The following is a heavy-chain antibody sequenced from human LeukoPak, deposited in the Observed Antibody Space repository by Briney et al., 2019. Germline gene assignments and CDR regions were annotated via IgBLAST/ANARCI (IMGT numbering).Heavy chain of an antibody. V-gene: IGHV3-30*02. D-gene: IGHD7-27*01. CDR3: AKDRGELGIGGPFDY. J-gene: IGHJ4*02. Sequence: PGGSLRLSCAASGLTFSSYGMHWVRQAPGKGLEWVAFIRYDGSNKYYADSVKGRFTISRDNSKNTLYLQMNSLRAKDTAVYYCAKDRGELGIGGPFDYWGQGTLVTVSS. CDR1: GLTFSSYG. CDR2: IRYDGSNK.